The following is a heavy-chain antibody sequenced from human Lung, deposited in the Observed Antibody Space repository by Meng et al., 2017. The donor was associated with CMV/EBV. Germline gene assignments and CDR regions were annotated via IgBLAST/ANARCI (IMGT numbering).Heavy chain of an antibody. CDR2: INPNSGGT. D-gene: IGHD5-18*01. Sequence: ASVKVSCKASGYTFTGYYMHWVRQAPGQGLEWMGWINPNSGGTNYAQKFQGRVTMTRDTSISTAYMELSRLRSDDTAVYYCARVGERAMVYYCDYWGQGTLVTVSS. CDR3: ARVGERAMVYYCDY. J-gene: IGHJ4*02. CDR1: GYTFTGYY. V-gene: IGHV1-2*02.